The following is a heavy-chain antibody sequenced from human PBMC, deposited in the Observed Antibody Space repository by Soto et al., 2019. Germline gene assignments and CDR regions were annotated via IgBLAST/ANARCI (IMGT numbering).Heavy chain of an antibody. CDR3: VIFCGGDCYTH. J-gene: IGHJ4*02. CDR2: VSFDGGDE. V-gene: IGHV3-30-3*01. Sequence: QVQLVESGGGVGQPGGSLRLSCAASGFDFSGHAMHWVRQPPGKGPEWLATVSFDGGDEFYADSVKGRFTISRDNSKSSVFLQMNSLTVEDTATYYCVIFCGGDCYTHGGQGTQVAVSS. CDR1: GFDFSGHA. D-gene: IGHD2-21*02.